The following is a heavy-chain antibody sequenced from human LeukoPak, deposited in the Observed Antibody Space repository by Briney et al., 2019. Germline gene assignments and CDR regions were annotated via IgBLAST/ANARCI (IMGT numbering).Heavy chain of an antibody. CDR2: IIPIFGTA. D-gene: IGHD1-7*01. Sequence: GASVKVSCKASGDTFSSYAISWVRQAPGQGLEWMGGIIPIFGTANYAQKFQGRVTITTDESTSTAYMELSSLRSEDTAVYYCARVHLELIWFDPWGQGTLVTVSS. V-gene: IGHV1-69*05. CDR3: ARVHLELIWFDP. CDR1: GDTFSSYA. J-gene: IGHJ5*02.